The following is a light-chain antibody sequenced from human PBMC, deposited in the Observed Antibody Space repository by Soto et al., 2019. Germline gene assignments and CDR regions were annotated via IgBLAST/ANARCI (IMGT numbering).Light chain of an antibody. Sequence: QSALAPRPSGSGTTRQINTIACPGTSTDFVGYNRVSWYQQPPGTAPKLMIYEVSKRPSGVPDRFSGSKSGNTASLTISGLHAAAEAHYSWSLYTCEIADVVGAGTKITVL. V-gene: IGLV2-18*01. CDR2: EVS. CDR1: STDFVGYNR. CDR3: SLYTCEIADV. J-gene: IGLJ1*01.